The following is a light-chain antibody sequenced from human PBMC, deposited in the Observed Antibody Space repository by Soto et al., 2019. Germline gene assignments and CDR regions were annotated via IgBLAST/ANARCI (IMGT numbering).Light chain of an antibody. CDR3: QQSHSTPPT. CDR1: QSISDY. Sequence: DIQMTQSPSSLSASVGDRVTITCRASQSISDYLNWYQQKPGKAPQLLIYATSSLQSGVPSRFSGSGSGTDFTLTISSLQPEDFATYYCQQSHSTPPTFGGGTQVEIK. J-gene: IGKJ4*01. CDR2: ATS. V-gene: IGKV1-39*01.